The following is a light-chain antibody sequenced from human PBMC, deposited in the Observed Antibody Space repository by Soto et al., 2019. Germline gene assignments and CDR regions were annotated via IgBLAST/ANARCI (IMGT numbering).Light chain of an antibody. Sequence: EIVLTQSPSTRSWSPGERATLSWRASQSVSSYLAWYQQKPGHAPRLLIYDASNRATGIPARFSGSGCGTDSTLTISSVEPEYFAVYYCQQRSNWLTFGGGTKVDIK. V-gene: IGKV3-11*01. CDR1: QSVSSY. CDR3: QQRSNWLT. CDR2: DAS. J-gene: IGKJ4*01.